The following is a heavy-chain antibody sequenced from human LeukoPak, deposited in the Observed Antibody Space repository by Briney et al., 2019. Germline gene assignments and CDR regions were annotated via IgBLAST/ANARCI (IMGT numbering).Heavy chain of an antibody. V-gene: IGHV3-20*04. J-gene: IGHJ4*02. CDR2: INWNGGST. Sequence: PGGSLRLSCAASGLTFDDYGMSWGRQVPGKGLEWDSGINWNGGSTGYADSVKGRFTISRDHAKNSLYLQVNSLRAEDTALDYCARIKSRGNYSPFYYWGQGALLTVSS. D-gene: IGHD1-7*01. CDR3: ARIKSRGNYSPFYY. CDR1: GLTFDDYG.